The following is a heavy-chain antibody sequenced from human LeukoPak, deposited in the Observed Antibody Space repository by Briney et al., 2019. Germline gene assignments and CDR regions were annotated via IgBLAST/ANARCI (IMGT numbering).Heavy chain of an antibody. V-gene: IGHV1-24*01. Sequence: ASVKVSCKVSGYTLTELSMHWVRQAPGKGLEWMGGFDPEDGETIYAQKFQGRVTMTEDTSTDTAYMELSSLRSEDTAVYYCATEGGTCSGGSCYQFDYWGQGTLVTVSS. D-gene: IGHD2-15*01. J-gene: IGHJ4*02. CDR1: GYTLTELS. CDR3: ATEGGTCSGGSCYQFDY. CDR2: FDPEDGET.